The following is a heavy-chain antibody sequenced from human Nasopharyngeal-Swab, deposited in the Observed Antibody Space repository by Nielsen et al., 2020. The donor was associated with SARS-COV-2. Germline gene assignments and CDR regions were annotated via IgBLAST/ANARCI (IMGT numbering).Heavy chain of an antibody. CDR2: INHSGST. V-gene: IGHV4-34*01. J-gene: IGHJ4*02. CDR3: ARRTGGRGFDY. CDR1: GGSFSGYY. D-gene: IGHD3-16*01. Sequence: SETLSLTCAVYGGSFSGYYWSWIRQPPGKGLEWIGEINHSGSTNYNPSLKGRVTISVDTSKNQFSLKLSSVTAADTAVYYCARRTGGRGFDYWGQGTLVTVSS.